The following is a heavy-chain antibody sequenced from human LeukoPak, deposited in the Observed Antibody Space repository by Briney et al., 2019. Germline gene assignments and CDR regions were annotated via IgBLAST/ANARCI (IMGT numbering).Heavy chain of an antibody. J-gene: IGHJ4*02. Sequence: TGGSLRLSCAASGFTFSSYAMHWVRQAPGKGLEWVAVISYDGSNKYYADSVKGRFTISRDNSKNTLYLQMNSLRAEDTAVYYCARDSTTLPDYDSSGYYYGSGGDYWGQGTLVTVSS. CDR2: ISYDGSNK. V-gene: IGHV3-30-3*01. CDR1: GFTFSSYA. D-gene: IGHD3-22*01. CDR3: ARDSTTLPDYDSSGYYYGSGGDY.